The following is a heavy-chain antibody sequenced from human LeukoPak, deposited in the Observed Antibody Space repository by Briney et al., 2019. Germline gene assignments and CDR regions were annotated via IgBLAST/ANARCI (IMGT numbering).Heavy chain of an antibody. J-gene: IGHJ4*02. CDR3: ARDSVAIGADY. CDR1: GFTFSSYA. Sequence: GGSLRLSCAASGFTFSSYAMHRVRQAPGKGLEWVAVISYDGSNKYYADSVKGRFTISRDNSKNTLYLQMNSLRAEDTAVYYCARDSVAIGADYWGQGTLVTVSS. V-gene: IGHV3-30*01. CDR2: ISYDGSNK.